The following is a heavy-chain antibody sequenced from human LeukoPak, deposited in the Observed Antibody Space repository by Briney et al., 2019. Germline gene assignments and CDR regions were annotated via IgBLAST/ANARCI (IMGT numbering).Heavy chain of an antibody. CDR3: ARDTVGATFPGAFDI. J-gene: IGHJ3*02. D-gene: IGHD1-26*01. V-gene: IGHV4-39*07. CDR2: IYYTGST. CDR1: GGSISGSNYY. Sequence: PSETLSLTCSVSGGSISGSNYYWGWVRQPPGKGLEWIGSIYYTGSTYYSPSFKSRVTISVDTSKNQFSLKLSSVTAADTAVYYCARDTVGATFPGAFDIWGQGTMVTVSS.